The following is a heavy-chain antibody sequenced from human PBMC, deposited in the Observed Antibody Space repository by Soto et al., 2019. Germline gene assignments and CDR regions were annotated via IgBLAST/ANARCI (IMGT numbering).Heavy chain of an antibody. V-gene: IGHV3-23*01. D-gene: IGHD1-7*01. CDR2: ISGSGGST. CDR1: GFTFSSYA. Sequence: EVQLLESGGGLVQPGGSLRLSCAASGFTFSSYAMSWVRQAPGKGLEWVSAISGSGGSTYYADSVKGRFTISRDNSKNTLYLQMNSLRAEDTAVYHCAKDLVARITGTIGSWGQGTLVTVSS. CDR3: AKDLVARITGTIGS. J-gene: IGHJ5*02.